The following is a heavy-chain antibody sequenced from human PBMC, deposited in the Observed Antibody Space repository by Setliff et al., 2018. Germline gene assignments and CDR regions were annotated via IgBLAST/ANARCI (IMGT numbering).Heavy chain of an antibody. V-gene: IGHV4-31*03. D-gene: IGHD1-26*01. Sequence: LSLTCTVSGGSISSGGYYWSWIRQHPGKGLEWIGYIYYSGSTYYNPSLKSRVTISVDTSKNQFSLKLSSVTAADTAVYYCARDRRIVGARHALDIWGQGTMVTVSS. CDR1: GGSISSGGYY. CDR2: IYYSGST. J-gene: IGHJ3*02. CDR3: ARDRRIVGARHALDI.